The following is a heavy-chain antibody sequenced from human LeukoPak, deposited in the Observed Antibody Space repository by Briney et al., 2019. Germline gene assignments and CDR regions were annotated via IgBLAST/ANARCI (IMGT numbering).Heavy chain of an antibody. Sequence: GGSLRLSCAASGFTFSSYGMHWVRQAPGKGLEWVAVIWCDGSNKYYADSVKGRFTISRDNSKNTLYLQMNSLRAEDTAVYYCARDSSTKDYYDSSGYDPYFDYWGQGTLVTVSS. CDR3: ARDSSTKDYYDSSGYDPYFDY. CDR2: IWCDGSNK. D-gene: IGHD3-22*01. J-gene: IGHJ4*02. CDR1: GFTFSSYG. V-gene: IGHV3-33*01.